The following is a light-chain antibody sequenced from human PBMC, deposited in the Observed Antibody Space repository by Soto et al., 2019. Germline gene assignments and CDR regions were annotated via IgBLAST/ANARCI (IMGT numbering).Light chain of an antibody. CDR1: QGISDN. V-gene: IGKV1-27*01. CDR2: AAS. J-gene: IGKJ5*01. Sequence: DIQMTQSPSSLSASVGDRVTITCRASQGISDNLAWYQQKPGKVPKLLIYAASTLQSGVPSRFTGSGSGTDFTLTISSLQPEDVATYYCQKYNSVPITFGQGTRLEIK. CDR3: QKYNSVPIT.